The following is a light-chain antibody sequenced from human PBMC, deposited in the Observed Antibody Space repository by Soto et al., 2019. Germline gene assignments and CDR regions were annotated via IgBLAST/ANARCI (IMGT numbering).Light chain of an antibody. J-gene: IGKJ4*01. V-gene: IGKV3D-15*02. CDR3: QQYGSSPLT. Sequence: GMTQFSATLSVSPGEGATVSCRASQSVSSHLAWYQHKPGQAPRLLISDASNRATGIPARFSGSGSGTDFTLTISSLEPEDFAVYYCQQYGSSPLTFGGGTKVDIK. CDR2: DAS. CDR1: QSVSSH.